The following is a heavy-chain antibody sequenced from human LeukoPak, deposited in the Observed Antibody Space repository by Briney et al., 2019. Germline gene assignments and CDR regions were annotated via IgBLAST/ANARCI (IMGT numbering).Heavy chain of an antibody. Sequence: SETLSLTCTVSGGSISSSSYYWGWIRQPPGKGLEWIGGIYYSGSTYDNPSLKSRVTISVDTSKKQLSLKLSSVTAADTAVYYCARTGYSSSWHYWGQGTLVIVSS. CDR3: ARTGYSSSWHY. CDR2: IYYSGST. D-gene: IGHD6-13*01. J-gene: IGHJ4*02. V-gene: IGHV4-39*01. CDR1: GGSISSSSYY.